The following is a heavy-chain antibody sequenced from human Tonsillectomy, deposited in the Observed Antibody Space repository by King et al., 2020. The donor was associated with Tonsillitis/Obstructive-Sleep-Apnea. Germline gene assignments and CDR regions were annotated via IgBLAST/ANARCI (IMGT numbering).Heavy chain of an antibody. D-gene: IGHD1-26*01. Sequence: VQLVQSGSELKKPGASVKVSCKASGYNFTNYIMNWVRQAPGQGLEWMGWINTNTGNPTYAQGFTGRFVFSLDTSVSTAYLQISSLKAEDTAVYYCARVIRVGAPILWYYYYYMDVWGKGTTVTVSS. CDR2: INTNTGNP. CDR1: GYNFTNYI. J-gene: IGHJ6*03. CDR3: ARVIRVGAPILWYYYYYMDV. V-gene: IGHV7-4-1*02.